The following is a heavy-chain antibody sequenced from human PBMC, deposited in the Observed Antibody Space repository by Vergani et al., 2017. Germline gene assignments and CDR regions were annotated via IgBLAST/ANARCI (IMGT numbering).Heavy chain of an antibody. CDR2: NSSSGSP. J-gene: IGHJ3*01. D-gene: IGHD3-10*01. CDR1: GDSISRSHYY. V-gene: IGHV4-39*02. CDR3: ARPVGPSAIADGYHV. Sequence: QLQLQESGPGLVKPSETLSLSCRVSGDSISRSHYYWGFIRQPPGKGLEWIGSNSSSGSPYHNPTLKSRLAFSVYTSKNLFSLRLKSVTATDTGMYYCARPVGPSAIADGYHVWGQGTMVTVS.